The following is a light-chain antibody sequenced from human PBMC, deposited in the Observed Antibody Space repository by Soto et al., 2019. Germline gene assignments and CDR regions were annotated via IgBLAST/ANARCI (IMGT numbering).Light chain of an antibody. V-gene: IGLV1-36*01. J-gene: IGLJ2*01. Sequence: QAVVTQPPSVSAAPRQRVTISCSGSSSNIGNNAVNWYQEVPGRAPKLLIYYDDLLPSGVSARFSGSKSGTSASLAISGLQSEDEADYYCAAWDDSLNGPVFGGGTKLTVL. CDR2: YDD. CDR1: SSNIGNNA. CDR3: AAWDDSLNGPV.